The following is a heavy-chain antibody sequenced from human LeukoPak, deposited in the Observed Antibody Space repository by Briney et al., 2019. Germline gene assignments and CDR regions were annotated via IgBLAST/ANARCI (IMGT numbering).Heavy chain of an antibody. V-gene: IGHV1-18*01. CDR2: ISAYNGNT. CDR1: GYTFTSYG. D-gene: IGHD3-10*01. J-gene: IGHJ4*02. Sequence: ASVKVSCEASGYTFTSYGISWVRQAPEQGLEWMGWISAYNGNTNYAQKLQGRVTMTTDTSTSTAYMELRSLRSDDTAVYYCARDPLGGFGELSNDYWGQGTLVTVSS. CDR3: ARDPLGGFGELSNDY.